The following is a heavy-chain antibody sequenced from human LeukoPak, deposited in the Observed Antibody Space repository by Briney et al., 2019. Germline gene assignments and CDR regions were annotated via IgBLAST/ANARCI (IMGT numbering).Heavy chain of an antibody. CDR2: INPSGGST. J-gene: IGHJ6*02. CDR3: ARVYYGSGSQYYYYGMDV. Sequence: GASVKVSCKASGYTFTSYYMHWVRQAPGQGLEWMGIINPSGGSTSYAQKFQGRVTMTRNTSISTAYMELSSLRSEDTAVYYCARVYYGSGSQYYYYGMDVWGQGTTVTVSS. CDR1: GYTFTSYY. D-gene: IGHD3-10*01. V-gene: IGHV1-46*01.